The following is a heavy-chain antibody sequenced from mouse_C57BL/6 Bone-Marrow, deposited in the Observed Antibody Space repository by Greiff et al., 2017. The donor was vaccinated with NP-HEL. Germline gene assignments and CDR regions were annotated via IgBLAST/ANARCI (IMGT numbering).Heavy chain of an antibody. Sequence: VQLQQPGPEPVKPGASVKLSCQASGYTFTRSWLHRAMPRPGRGLEWIGLIDPPSGGTMYNETFKSKATLTVAKPSSTAYMQLSSLTSEDAAVDDCARSLAVPYYFGDWSQGTTRTVAS. CDR1: GYTFTRSW. D-gene: IGHD5-1*01. J-gene: IGHJ2*01. CDR3: ARSLAVPYYFGD. CDR2: IDPPSGGT. V-gene: IGHV1-72*01.